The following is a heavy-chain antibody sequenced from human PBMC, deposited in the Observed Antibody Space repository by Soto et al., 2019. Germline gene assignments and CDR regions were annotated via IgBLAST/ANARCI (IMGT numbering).Heavy chain of an antibody. CDR3: TRAQNLEMATP. D-gene: IGHD5-12*01. CDR1: GYTFTGYA. J-gene: IGHJ4*02. CDR2: INAGNGNT. V-gene: IGHV1-3*01. Sequence: QVQLVQSGAEVKKPGASVKVSCKASGYTFTGYAILWVRQAPGQRLEWMGWINAGNGNTKYSQKFQGRVTITRDPAASTAYMELSSLRSEDTAVYYCTRAQNLEMATPWGQGSLVTVSS.